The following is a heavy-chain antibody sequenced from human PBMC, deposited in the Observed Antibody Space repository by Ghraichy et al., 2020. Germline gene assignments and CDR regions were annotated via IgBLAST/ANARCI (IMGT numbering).Heavy chain of an antibody. Sequence: SQTRSLTCTVSGGSVSSGSYYWSWIRQPPGKGLEWIGYIYYSGSTNYNPSLKSRVTISVDTSKNQFSLKLSSVTAPDTAVYYCARADDSSGSDYFDYWGQGTLVTVSS. D-gene: IGHD3-22*01. J-gene: IGHJ4*02. CDR3: ARADDSSGSDYFDY. V-gene: IGHV4-61*01. CDR2: IYYSGST. CDR1: GGSVSSGSYY.